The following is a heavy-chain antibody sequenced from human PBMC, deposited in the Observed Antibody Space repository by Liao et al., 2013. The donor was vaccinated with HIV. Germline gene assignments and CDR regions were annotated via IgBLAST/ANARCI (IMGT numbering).Heavy chain of an antibody. CDR2: IYTSGST. Sequence: QVQMQESGPGLVKPSETLSLTCTVSGGSINNYYWSWIRQPAGKGLEWIGRIYTSGSTNYSPSLKSRVTISVDTSKNQFSLKLSSVTAADTAVYYCARGRLTCSGENCYQIFDFWGQGTLVAVSS. D-gene: IGHD2-15*01. CDR1: GGSINNYY. J-gene: IGHJ4*02. V-gene: IGHV4-4*07. CDR3: ARGRLTCSGENCYQIFDF.